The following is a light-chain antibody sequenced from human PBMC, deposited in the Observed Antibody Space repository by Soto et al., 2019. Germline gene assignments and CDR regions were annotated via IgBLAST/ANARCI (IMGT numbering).Light chain of an antibody. CDR1: QGISSW. CDR2: AAS. J-gene: IGKJ3*01. V-gene: IGKV1-12*01. CDR3: QQAKRYPFT. Sequence: DIQMTQSPSSVSASVGDTVTITCRASQGISSWLAWYQQKPGKAPKLLIYAASSLQSGVPSRSSASGSGTDFTLTISSLQPEDFCQQAKRYPFTFGPGTKVDIK.